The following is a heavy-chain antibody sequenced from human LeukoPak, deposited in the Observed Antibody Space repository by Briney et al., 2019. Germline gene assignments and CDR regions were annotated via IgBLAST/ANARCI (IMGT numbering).Heavy chain of an antibody. V-gene: IGHV3-48*02. Sequence: GGSLRLSCAASGFTFSSYGMHWVRQAPGKGLEWVSYISSSSSTIYYADSVKGRFTISRDNAKNSLYLQMNSLRDEDTAVYYCARDRPDGSGPFDAFDIWGQGTMVAVSS. CDR2: ISSSSSTI. CDR1: GFTFSSYG. J-gene: IGHJ3*02. CDR3: ARDRPDGSGPFDAFDI. D-gene: IGHD3-22*01.